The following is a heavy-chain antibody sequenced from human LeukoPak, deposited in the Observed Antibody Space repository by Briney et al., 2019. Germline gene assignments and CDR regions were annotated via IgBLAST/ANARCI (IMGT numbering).Heavy chain of an antibody. CDR2: ISGSGGTT. J-gene: IGHJ5*02. CDR3: ARGRYCSSTSCPFNNWFDP. D-gene: IGHD2-2*01. CDR1: GFTFSSYA. Sequence: GGSLRLSCAASGFTFSSYAMSWVRQAPGKGLEWVSSISGSGGTTYYADSVKGRFTISRDNAKNSLYLQMNSLRAEDTAVYYCARGRYCSSTSCPFNNWFDPWGQGTLVTVSS. V-gene: IGHV3-23*01.